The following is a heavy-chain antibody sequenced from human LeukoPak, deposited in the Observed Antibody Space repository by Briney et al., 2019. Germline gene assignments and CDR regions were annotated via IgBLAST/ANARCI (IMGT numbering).Heavy chain of an antibody. CDR1: GYTFTSYD. CDR2: MNPNSGNT. J-gene: IGHJ4*02. V-gene: IGHV1-8*01. Sequence: ASVKVSCKASGYTFTSYDINWVRQAPGQGLEWMGWMNPNSGNTGYAQKFQGRVTMTRNTSISTAYMELSSLRSEDTAVYYCARDGSYYDSSGYLIDYWGQGTLVTVSS. D-gene: IGHD3-22*01. CDR3: ARDGSYYDSSGYLIDY.